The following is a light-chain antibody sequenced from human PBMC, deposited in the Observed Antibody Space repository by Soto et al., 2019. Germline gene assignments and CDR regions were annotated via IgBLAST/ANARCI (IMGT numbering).Light chain of an antibody. CDR2: EVN. J-gene: IGLJ1*01. Sequence: QSVLTQPPSASGSPGQSVAISCTGTSSDVGGYNYVSWYQQHPGKAPKLMIYEVNNRPSGVSNRFSGSKSGNTASLTISGLQAEDEADYYCSSYTSSHTYVFGTGTKVTVL. CDR3: SSYTSSHTYV. CDR1: SSDVGGYNY. V-gene: IGLV2-14*01.